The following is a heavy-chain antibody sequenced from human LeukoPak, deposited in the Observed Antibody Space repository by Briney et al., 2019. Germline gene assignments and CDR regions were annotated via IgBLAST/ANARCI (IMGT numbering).Heavy chain of an antibody. D-gene: IGHD6-13*01. V-gene: IGHV3-30*18. CDR1: GFAFSSNG. Sequence: GGSLRLSCAASGFAFSSNGMHWVRQAPGKGLEWVALISYDGSNRYYADSVKGRFTISRDNSKNTLYLQMNSLRAEDTAVYYCAKDRSSSWTWTIDYWGQGTLVTVSS. CDR2: ISYDGSNR. CDR3: AKDRSSSWTWTIDY. J-gene: IGHJ4*02.